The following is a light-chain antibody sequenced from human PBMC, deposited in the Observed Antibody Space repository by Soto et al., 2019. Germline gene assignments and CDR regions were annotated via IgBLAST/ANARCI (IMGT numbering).Light chain of an antibody. J-gene: IGKJ1*01. CDR1: QSVSSG. CDR2: GAS. Sequence: EIVTTQSPATLSVSPGERATLSCRTGQSVSSGLAWYQQKPDQAPRLLIYGASTRATGIPARFSGSGSGTEFTLTISSLQSEDSAVYYCQQYNNWPWTFGQGTKVEIK. CDR3: QQYNNWPWT. V-gene: IGKV3-15*01.